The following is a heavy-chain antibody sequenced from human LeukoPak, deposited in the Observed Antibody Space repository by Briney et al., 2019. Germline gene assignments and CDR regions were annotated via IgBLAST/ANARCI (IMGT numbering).Heavy chain of an antibody. J-gene: IGHJ4*02. V-gene: IGHV5-51*01. D-gene: IGHD1-1*01. CDR3: ARDDGVNFDY. CDR2: IYPDDSDT. CDR1: GYTFTTYW. Sequence: GESLKISCKGSGYTFTTYWIGWVRQVPGKGLEWMGSIYPDDSDTRYSSSFQGQVTISADKSITTAYLRWSSLKASDTAMYYCARDDGVNFDYWGPGTLVTVSS.